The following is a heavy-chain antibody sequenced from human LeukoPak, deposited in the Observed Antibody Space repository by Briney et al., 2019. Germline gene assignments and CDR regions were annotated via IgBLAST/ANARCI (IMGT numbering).Heavy chain of an antibody. CDR1: GFTFRRFT. CDR3: ARDRDGYCSGGSCTNFDY. J-gene: IGHJ4*02. Sequence: GSLRLSCAASGFTFRRFTMNWVRQAPGKGLEWVSSITSSSSYIYYADSVKGRFTISRHNAKNSLYLQMNSLRAEDTAVYYCARDRDGYCSGGSCTNFDYWGQGIMVTVSS. CDR2: ITSSSSYI. V-gene: IGHV3-21*01. D-gene: IGHD2-15*01.